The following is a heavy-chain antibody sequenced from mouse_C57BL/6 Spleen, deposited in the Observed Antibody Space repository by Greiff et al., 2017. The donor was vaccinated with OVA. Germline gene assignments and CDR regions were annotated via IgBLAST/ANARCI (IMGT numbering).Heavy chain of an antibody. J-gene: IGHJ3*01. V-gene: IGHV2-6*01. Sequence: QVQLKESGPGLVAPSQSLSITCTVSGFSLTSYGVDWVRQSPGKGLEWLGVIWGVGSTNYNSALKSRLSISKDNSKSQVVLKMNSRQTGDTDMYYCATLRAWFACWGKGTLVTVSA. CDR1: GFSLTSYG. CDR3: ATLRAWFAC. CDR2: IWGVGST.